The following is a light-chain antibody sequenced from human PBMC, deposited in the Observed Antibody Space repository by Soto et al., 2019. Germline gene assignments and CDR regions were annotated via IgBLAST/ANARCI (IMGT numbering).Light chain of an antibody. CDR1: QGIGNS. Sequence: DIQMTQSPPSLSASVGDRVTITCRASQGIGNSLAWYQQKPGTVPKLLIYSASTLQSGVPSRFSGSGSGTDFTLTLSSLQLEDVAAYYCQKYNTVPATFGQGTRLEIK. V-gene: IGKV1-27*01. J-gene: IGKJ5*01. CDR3: QKYNTVPAT. CDR2: SAS.